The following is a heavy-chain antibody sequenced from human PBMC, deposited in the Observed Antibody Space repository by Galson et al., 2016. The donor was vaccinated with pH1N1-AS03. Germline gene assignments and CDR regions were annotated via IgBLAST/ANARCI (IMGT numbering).Heavy chain of an antibody. Sequence: PALVKPTQTLTLTCTFSGFSLTTRGMRVSWIRQPPGKALEWLARIDWDGDKVYSTSLKTRLTLSEDTSKNQVVLTMTNMDPVDTATYYCARTPSDTTTWPHFDYWGQGTLVTVSS. V-gene: IGHV2-70*04. CDR3: ARTPSDTTTWPHFDY. J-gene: IGHJ4*02. CDR1: GFSLTTRGMR. CDR2: IDWDGDK. D-gene: IGHD1-14*01.